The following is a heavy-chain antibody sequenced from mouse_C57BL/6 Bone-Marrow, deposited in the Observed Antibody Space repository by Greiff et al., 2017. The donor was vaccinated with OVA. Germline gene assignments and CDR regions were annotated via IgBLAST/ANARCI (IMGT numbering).Heavy chain of an antibody. Sequence: VQLQQSGAELARPGASVKMSCKASGYTFTSYTMHWVKQRPGQGLEWIGYINPSSGYTKYNQKFKDKATLTADKSSSTAYMQLSSLTSEDSAVYYCARKESPIIYYDYDVGLAYWGQGTLVTVSA. J-gene: IGHJ3*01. CDR3: ARKESPIIYYDYDVGLAY. V-gene: IGHV1-4*01. D-gene: IGHD2-4*01. CDR1: GYTFTSYT. CDR2: INPSSGYT.